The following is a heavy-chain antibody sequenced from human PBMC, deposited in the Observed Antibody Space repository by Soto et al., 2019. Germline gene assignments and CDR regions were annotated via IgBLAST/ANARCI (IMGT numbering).Heavy chain of an antibody. Sequence: GGSLRLSCAASGFNFNVYSMNWARQAPGKGLEWISSISSSSNYIHYRDSVRGRFTISRDNAKNSLYLQLDSLRVEDTAVYFCARGRGSEVFDSWGQGTLVTVSS. CDR2: ISSSSNYI. CDR3: ARGRGSEVFDS. V-gene: IGHV3-21*01. CDR1: GFNFNVYS. D-gene: IGHD5-12*01. J-gene: IGHJ5*01.